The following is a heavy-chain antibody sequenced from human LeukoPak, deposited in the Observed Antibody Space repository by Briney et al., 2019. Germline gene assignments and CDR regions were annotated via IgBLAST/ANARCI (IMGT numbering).Heavy chain of an antibody. Sequence: SETLSLTCTVSGYSISSGYYWGWIRQPPGKGLEWIGSIYHSGITYYNPSLKSRVTISVDTSKNQFSLKLSSVTVADTAVYYCARDRHEPGPWGQGRMVTVSS. CDR1: GYSISSGYY. J-gene: IGHJ3*01. CDR2: IYHSGIT. V-gene: IGHV4-38-2*02. D-gene: IGHD1-14*01. CDR3: ARDRHEPGP.